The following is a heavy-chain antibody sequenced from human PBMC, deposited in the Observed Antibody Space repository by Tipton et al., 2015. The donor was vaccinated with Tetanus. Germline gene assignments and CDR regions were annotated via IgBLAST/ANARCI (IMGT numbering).Heavy chain of an antibody. Sequence: PGLVKPSETLSLTCSVSGASLRSGDYNWSWIRQPPGKGLEWLAYISDSGLSNSNYFLKSRITISRDTSRNQFSLKLTSVTAADTAVYYCARERIRLIGEVIFRFFDLWGRGTLVTVSS. V-gene: IGHV4-61*08. D-gene: IGHD3-3*02. J-gene: IGHJ2*01. CDR3: ARERIRLIGEVIFRFFDL. CDR2: ISDSGLS. CDR1: GASLRSGDYN.